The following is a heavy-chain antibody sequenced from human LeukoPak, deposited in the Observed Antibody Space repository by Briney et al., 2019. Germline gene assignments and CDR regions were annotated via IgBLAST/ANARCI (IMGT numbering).Heavy chain of an antibody. V-gene: IGHV3-73*01. CDR1: GFTFSGSA. CDR2: IRSKANSYAT. CDR3: TIPSGSYPGRGDY. Sequence: PGGSLRLSCAASGFTFSGSAMHWVRQASGRGLEWVGRIRSKANSYATAYAASVKGRFTISRDDSKNTAYLQMNSLKTEDTAVYYCTIPSGSYPGRGDYWGQGTLVTVSS. J-gene: IGHJ4*02. D-gene: IGHD1-26*01.